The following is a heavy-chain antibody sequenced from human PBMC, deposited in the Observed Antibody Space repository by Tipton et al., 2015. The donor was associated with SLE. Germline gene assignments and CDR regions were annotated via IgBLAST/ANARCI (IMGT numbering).Heavy chain of an antibody. V-gene: IGHV1-2*02. CDR3: MRQVYHLALLWFGP. CDR1: AYTFTDYH. J-gene: IGHJ5*02. CDR2: INPNSGDT. Sequence: QVQLVQSGAEVKKPGASVKVSCKASAYTFTDYHIHWVRQAPGQGLEWMGWINPNSGDTDYAQKFQGRVTMTRDTSINTAYMELTSLTSDDTAVYYCMRQVYHLALLWFGPWGQGTEVTVSS. D-gene: IGHD2-2*01.